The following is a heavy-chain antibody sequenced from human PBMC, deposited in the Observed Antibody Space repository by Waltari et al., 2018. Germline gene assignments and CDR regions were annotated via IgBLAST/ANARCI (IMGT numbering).Heavy chain of an antibody. CDR2: SYSGGST. V-gene: IGHV3-66*04. CDR1: GFTVSSNY. J-gene: IGHJ4*02. CDR3: ARRGGTFFDY. Sequence: EVQLVESGGGLVQPGESLRLSCEASGFTVSSNYMSWVRQAPGTGLEWVSVSYSGGSTYYPDSVKGRFPISRDKSQNTLYLQMNSLRAEDTAVYYCARRGGTFFDYWGQGTLVTVSS. D-gene: IGHD2-15*01.